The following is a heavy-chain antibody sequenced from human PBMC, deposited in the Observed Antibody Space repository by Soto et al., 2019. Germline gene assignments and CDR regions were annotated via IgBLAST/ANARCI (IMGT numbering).Heavy chain of an antibody. D-gene: IGHD3-22*01. J-gene: IGHJ6*02. V-gene: IGHV3-53*01. CDR3: ARTPYYDSSGYYYQYGMDV. CDR1: GFSVNNNY. CDR2: IYRSGST. Sequence: PGGSLRLSCAASGFSVNNNYMSWVRQAPGKGLEWVSVIYRSGSTYYADSVKGRFTISRDNSENTLYLQMNSLRAEDTAVYYCARTPYYDSSGYYYQYGMDVWGQGTTVTVSS.